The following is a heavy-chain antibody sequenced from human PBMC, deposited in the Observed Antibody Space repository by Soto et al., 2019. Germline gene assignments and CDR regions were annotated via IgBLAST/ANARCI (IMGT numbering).Heavy chain of an antibody. Sequence: LRLSCAASGFTFSSYAMSWVRQAPGKGLEWVSAISGSGGSTYYADSVKGRFTISRDNSKNTLYLQMNSLRAEDTAVYYCARVSSGWYYFDYWGQGTLVTVSS. CDR2: ISGSGGST. V-gene: IGHV3-23*01. CDR3: ARVSSGWYYFDY. CDR1: GFTFSSYA. J-gene: IGHJ4*02. D-gene: IGHD6-19*01.